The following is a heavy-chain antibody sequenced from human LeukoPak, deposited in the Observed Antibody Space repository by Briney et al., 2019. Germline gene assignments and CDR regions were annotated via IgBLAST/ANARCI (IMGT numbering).Heavy chain of an antibody. CDR3: ARDGEYSSLYYYYYMDG. CDR2: IKQDGSEK. D-gene: IGHD6-6*01. J-gene: IGHJ6*03. V-gene: IGHV3-7*01. Sequence: PGGTLRLSCAASGFTFSSYWMSWVRQAPGKGLEGVANIKQDGSEKYYVDSVKGRFTISRDNAKNSLYLQMNSLRAEDTAVYYCARDGEYSSLYYYYYMDGWGKGTTVTVSS. CDR1: GFTFSSYW.